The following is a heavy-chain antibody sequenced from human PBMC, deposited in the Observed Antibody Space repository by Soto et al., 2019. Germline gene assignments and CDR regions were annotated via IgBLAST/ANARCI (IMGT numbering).Heavy chain of an antibody. J-gene: IGHJ6*03. Sequence: SETLSLTYTVSGGSISSYYWSWIRQPPGKGLEWIGYISFSGITNYNPSLNSRVTISIETSKNQFSLKLSSVTAADTAIYYCARTTASGYMDVWGKGTTVTVS. CDR1: GGSISSYY. V-gene: IGHV4-59*08. D-gene: IGHD4-17*01. CDR3: ARTTASGYMDV. CDR2: ISFSGIT.